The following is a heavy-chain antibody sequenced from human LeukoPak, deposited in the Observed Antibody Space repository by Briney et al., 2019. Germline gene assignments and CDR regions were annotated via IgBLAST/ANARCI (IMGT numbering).Heavy chain of an antibody. CDR2: IYYSGST. V-gene: IGHV4-59*01. Sequence: SETLYLTCTVSGGSISSYYWSWIRQPPGKGLEWIGHIYYSGSTNYNPSLKSRVTISVDTSKNQFSLKLSSVTAADTAVYYCASTPSPSAVFGVVIDAFDIWGQGTMVTVSS. D-gene: IGHD3-3*01. CDR1: GGSISSYY. J-gene: IGHJ3*02. CDR3: ASTPSPSAVFGVVIDAFDI.